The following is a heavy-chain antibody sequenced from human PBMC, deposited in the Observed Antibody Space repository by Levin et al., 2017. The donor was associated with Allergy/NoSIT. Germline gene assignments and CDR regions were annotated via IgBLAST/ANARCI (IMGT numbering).Heavy chain of an antibody. V-gene: IGHV4-61*01. D-gene: IGHD3-22*01. CDR2: IYYSGST. Sequence: SETLSLTCTVSGGSVSSGSYYWSWIRQPPGTGLEWIGYIYYSGSTNYNPSLKSRVTISIDTSKNQFSLKLSSVTAADTAVYYCARVFSSGYLDYWGQGTLVTVSS. CDR3: ARVFSSGYLDY. J-gene: IGHJ4*02. CDR1: GGSVSSGSYY.